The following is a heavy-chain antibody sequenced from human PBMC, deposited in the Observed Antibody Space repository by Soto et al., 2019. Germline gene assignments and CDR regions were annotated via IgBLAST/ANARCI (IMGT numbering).Heavy chain of an antibody. CDR2: IIPIFGTA. CDR1: GGTFSSYT. CDR3: ARVLSRIAVAGTLAP. Sequence: ASVKVSCKASGGTFSSYTISWVRQAPGQGLEWMGGIIPIFGTANYAQKFQGRVTITADESTSTAYMELSSLRSEDTAVYYCARVLSRIAVAGTLAPWGQGTLVTVSS. J-gene: IGHJ5*02. V-gene: IGHV1-69*13. D-gene: IGHD6-19*01.